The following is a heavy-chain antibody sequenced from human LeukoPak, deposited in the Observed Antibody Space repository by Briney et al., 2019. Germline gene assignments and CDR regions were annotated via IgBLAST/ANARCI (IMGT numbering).Heavy chain of an antibody. CDR3: VRSGGAAAGMNWFDP. J-gene: IGHJ5*02. CDR1: GYTFTGYY. D-gene: IGHD6-13*01. CDR2: INPYSGDT. V-gene: IGHV1-2*02. Sequence: GASVKVSCKASGYTFTGYYIHWVRQAPGQGLEWMGWINPYSGDTNYAPKSQGRVTMTRDTAISTTYMELSRLTSGDTAVYFCVRSGGAAAGMNWFDPWGQGTLVTVSS.